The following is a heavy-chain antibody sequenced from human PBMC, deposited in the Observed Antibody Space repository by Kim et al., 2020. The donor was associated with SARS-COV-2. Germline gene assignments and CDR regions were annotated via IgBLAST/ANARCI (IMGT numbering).Heavy chain of an antibody. J-gene: IGHJ6*01. Sequence: SETLSLACTVSGASISDYYWTWIRQPAGKGLEWIGRVFASGSTDYNPSLKSRVTLSIDTSTKHFSLRLSSVTAADTAIYFCARGTSYFASGALRGVDVWG. CDR3: ARGTSYFASGALRGVDV. D-gene: IGHD3-10*01. CDR2: VFASGST. V-gene: IGHV4-4*07. CDR1: GASISDYY.